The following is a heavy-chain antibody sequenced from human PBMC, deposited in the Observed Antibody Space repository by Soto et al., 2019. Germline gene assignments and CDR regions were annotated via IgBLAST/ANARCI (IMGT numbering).Heavy chain of an antibody. Sequence: GESRKISCKGSGDSFTSYWIGWVRQMPGKGLEWMGIIYPGDSDTRYSPSFQGQVTISADKSISTAYLQWSSLKASDTAMYYCASGPYYDSRGSSYAFDYSCQGLLVTRSS. V-gene: IGHV5-51*01. D-gene: IGHD3-22*01. CDR1: GDSFTSYW. CDR3: ASGPYYDSRGSSYAFDY. CDR2: IYPGDSDT. J-gene: IGHJ4*02.